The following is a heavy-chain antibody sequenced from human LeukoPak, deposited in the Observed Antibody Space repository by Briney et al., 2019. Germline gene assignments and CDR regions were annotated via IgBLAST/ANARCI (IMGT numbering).Heavy chain of an antibody. Sequence: GGSLRLSCTASGFRFGGYSIHWVRQAPGKGPEWLSYISVSGTIHADSVMGRVTVSRDNAKNSLYLQMNSLGAEDTAVYYCARIRGSTLPISYMDVWGKGTTVTVSS. CDR2: ISVSGT. V-gene: IGHV3-48*04. D-gene: IGHD6-13*01. CDR1: GFRFGGYS. CDR3: ARIRGSTLPISYMDV. J-gene: IGHJ6*03.